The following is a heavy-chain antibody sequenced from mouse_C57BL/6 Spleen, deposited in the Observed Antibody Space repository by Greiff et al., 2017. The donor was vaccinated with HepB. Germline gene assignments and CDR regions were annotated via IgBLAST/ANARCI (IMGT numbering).Heavy chain of an antibody. CDR3: AGGNYYSNYDAMDY. V-gene: IGHV5-17*01. D-gene: IGHD2-5*01. Sequence: EVKLMESGGGLVKPGGSLKLSCAASGFTFSDYGMHWVRQAPEKGLEWVAYISSGSSTIYYADTVKGRFTISRDNAKNTLFLQMTSLRSEDTAMYYCAGGNYYSNYDAMDYWGQGTSVTVSS. J-gene: IGHJ4*01. CDR1: GFTFSDYG. CDR2: ISSGSSTI.